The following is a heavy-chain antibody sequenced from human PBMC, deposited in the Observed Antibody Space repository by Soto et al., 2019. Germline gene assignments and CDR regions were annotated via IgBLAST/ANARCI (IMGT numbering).Heavy chain of an antibody. CDR2: ISTTSAYI. CDR1: GFTFTSYT. CDR3: ARKGYGEYGGMDF. Sequence: EVQLVESGGGLVKPGGSLRLSCAASGFTFTSYTFNWVRQAPGKGLEWVSCISTTSAYIYYADSVKGRFTFSRDNTKNSLYLQMNSLRVEDTAVYYCARKGYGEYGGMDFWGQGTMVTVSS. J-gene: IGHJ6*02. V-gene: IGHV3-21*01. D-gene: IGHD4-17*01.